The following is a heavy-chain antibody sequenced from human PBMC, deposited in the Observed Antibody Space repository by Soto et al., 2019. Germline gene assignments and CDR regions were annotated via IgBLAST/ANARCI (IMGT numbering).Heavy chain of an antibody. CDR1: GGTFSSYA. V-gene: IGHV1-69*01. Sequence: QVQLVQSGAEVKKPGSSVKVSCKASGGTFSSYAISWVRQAPGQGLEWMGGIIPIFGTANYAQKFQGRVTITADESTGTAYMELSSLGSEDTAVYYCVRVVRRTSSPPNDSGSWYIYYGMDVWGQGTTVTVSS. D-gene: IGHD6-13*01. CDR2: IIPIFGTA. CDR3: VRVVRRTSSPPNDSGSWYIYYGMDV. J-gene: IGHJ6*02.